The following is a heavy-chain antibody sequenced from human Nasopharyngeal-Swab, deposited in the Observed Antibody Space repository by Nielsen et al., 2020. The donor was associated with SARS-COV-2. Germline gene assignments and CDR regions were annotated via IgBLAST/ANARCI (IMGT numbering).Heavy chain of an antibody. V-gene: IGHV3-53*01. J-gene: IGHJ4*02. D-gene: IGHD6-6*01. CDR3: ARGSSGDY. CDR2: IYSGGST. Sequence: ETLSLTCAVSGGSISSSNWWSWVRQAPGKGLEWVSVIYSGGSTYYADSVKGRFTISRDNSKNTLYLQMNSLRAEDTAVYYCARGSSGDYWGQGTLVTVSS. CDR1: GGSISSSNW.